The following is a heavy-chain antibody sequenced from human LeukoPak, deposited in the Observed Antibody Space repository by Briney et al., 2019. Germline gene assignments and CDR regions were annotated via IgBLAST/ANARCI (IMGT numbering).Heavy chain of an antibody. V-gene: IGHV1-2*02. CDR2: INPNSGGT. Sequence: GASVKVSCKASAYTFTGYYIFWVRQAPGQGLEWMGWINPNSGGTNSALKFQGRVTMTRDTSISTAFMELSRLRSDDTAVYYCARSYCSGGSCSLGAFDYWGQGTLVTVPS. J-gene: IGHJ4*02. D-gene: IGHD2-15*01. CDR1: AYTFTGYY. CDR3: ARSYCSGGSCSLGAFDY.